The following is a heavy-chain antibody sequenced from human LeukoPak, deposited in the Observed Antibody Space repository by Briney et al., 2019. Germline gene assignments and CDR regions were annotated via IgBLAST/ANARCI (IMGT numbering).Heavy chain of an antibody. CDR1: GYTFSNFG. Sequence: ASVKVSCKASGYTFSNFGINWVRQAPGQGLEWIAWISGNNDNPNYGQKFQGRFTVTTDSSTSAAYMELRNLRSDDTAVYYCARDGTSTDDYWGQGTLVTVSS. CDR2: ISGNNDNP. J-gene: IGHJ4*02. V-gene: IGHV1-18*01. CDR3: ARDGTSTDDY. D-gene: IGHD2-2*01.